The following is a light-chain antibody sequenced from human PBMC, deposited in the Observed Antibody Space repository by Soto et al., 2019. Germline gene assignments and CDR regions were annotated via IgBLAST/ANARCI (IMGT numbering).Light chain of an antibody. CDR2: GVS. CDR3: QQYSSYWT. CDR1: QSISSS. V-gene: IGKV1-39*01. Sequence: DIQMTQSPSSLSASVGDKVTITCRASQSISSSLNWYQQKSGKAPNLLIYGVSRLQGGVPSRFSGSGSGTDFTLSISSLQPEDFATYYCQQYSSYWTFGQGTKVDI. J-gene: IGKJ1*01.